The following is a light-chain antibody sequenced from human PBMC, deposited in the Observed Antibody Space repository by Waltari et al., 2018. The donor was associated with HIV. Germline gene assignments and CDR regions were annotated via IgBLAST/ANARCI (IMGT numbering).Light chain of an antibody. CDR2: GAS. V-gene: IGKV3-20*01. Sequence: EIVLTQSPGTLSLSPGERATLSCRASQSGGSSYLAWYQQKPGQAPRLLIYGASSRATGSPDRFSVSGSGTDFTLTISRLEPEDFAVYYCQQYGSSLMYTFGQGTKLEIK. CDR3: QQYGSSLMYT. J-gene: IGKJ2*01. CDR1: QSGGSSY.